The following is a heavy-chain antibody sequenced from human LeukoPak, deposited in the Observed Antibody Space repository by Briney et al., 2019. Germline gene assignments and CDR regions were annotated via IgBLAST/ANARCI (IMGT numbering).Heavy chain of an antibody. Sequence: SETLSLTCTVSGGSISSGSYYWSWIRQPAGKGLEWIGRIYTSGSTNYNPSLKSRVTISVDTSKNQFSLKLSSVTAADTAVYYCATSGWDYSGSYYRDDYWGQGTLVTVSS. J-gene: IGHJ4*02. CDR2: IYTSGST. D-gene: IGHD1-26*01. CDR1: GGSISSGSYY. V-gene: IGHV4-61*02. CDR3: ATSGWDYSGSYYRDDY.